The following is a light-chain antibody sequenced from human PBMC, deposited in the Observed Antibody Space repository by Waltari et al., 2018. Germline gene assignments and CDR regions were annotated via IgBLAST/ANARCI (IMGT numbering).Light chain of an antibody. CDR2: RNN. J-gene: IGLJ2*01. CDR1: RSNIGSNY. V-gene: IGLV1-47*01. Sequence: QSVLTQPPSASGTPGQRVTISCSGRRSNIGSNYAFWYRQLPGTAPKLLIYRNNQRPSGFPDRLFGSKSGTSASLVISGLRSEDEAYYYCAAWDDSLSGCVVFGGGTKVTVL. CDR3: AAWDDSLSGCVV.